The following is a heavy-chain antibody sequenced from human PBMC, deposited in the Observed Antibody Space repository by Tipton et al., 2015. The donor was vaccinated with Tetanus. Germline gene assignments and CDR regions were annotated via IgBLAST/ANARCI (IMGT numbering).Heavy chain of an antibody. Sequence: VQLVQSGAEVKKSGESLKISCKGSGYSFTSKWIGWVRQMPGKGLEWMGIVYPGDSDPRYSPSFQGQVTISADKSISAAYLQWRSLKASDTGVYYCARQDCSGGSCALGAWGQGTTVTVSS. CDR1: GYSFTSKW. V-gene: IGHV5-51*01. CDR2: VYPGDSDP. CDR3: ARQDCSGGSCALGA. D-gene: IGHD2-15*01. J-gene: IGHJ6*02.